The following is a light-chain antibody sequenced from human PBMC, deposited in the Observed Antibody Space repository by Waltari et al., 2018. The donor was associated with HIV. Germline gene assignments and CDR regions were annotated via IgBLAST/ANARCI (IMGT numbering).Light chain of an antibody. Sequence: DIVMTQSPLSLPVTPGEPASISCRSSQSLLHSNGYNYLDWYLQKPGQSPQVLIYLGSHRASGVPDRFSGSGSGTDFTLNISRVAAEDVGVYYCMQALQSPRTFGQGTKLEI. J-gene: IGKJ2*01. CDR3: MQALQSPRT. CDR2: LGS. CDR1: QSLLHSNGYNY. V-gene: IGKV2-28*01.